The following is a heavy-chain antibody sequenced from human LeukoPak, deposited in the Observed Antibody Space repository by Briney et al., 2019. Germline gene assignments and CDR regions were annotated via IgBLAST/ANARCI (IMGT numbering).Heavy chain of an antibody. CDR2: ISYDGSNK. D-gene: IGHD3-10*01. Sequence: GGSLRLSCAASGFTFSSYAMHWVRQAPGKGLEWVAVISYDGSNKYYADSVKGRFTISRDNSKNTLYLQMNSLRAEDTAVYYCARDYQHGSGLYGMDVWGQGTTVTVSS. J-gene: IGHJ6*02. CDR1: GFTFSSYA. V-gene: IGHV3-30-3*01. CDR3: ARDYQHGSGLYGMDV.